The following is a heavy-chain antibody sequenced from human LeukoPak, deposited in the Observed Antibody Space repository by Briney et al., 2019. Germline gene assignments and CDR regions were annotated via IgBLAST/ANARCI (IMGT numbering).Heavy chain of an antibody. V-gene: IGHV4-31*02. D-gene: IGHD2-2*01. Sequence: SWIRRHXGKGLEWIGYIYYSGSTYYNPSLKSRLTISVDTSKNQFSLKLKSVTAADTAVYYCARGYAPFDPWGQGTLVTVSS. CDR2: IYYSGST. J-gene: IGHJ5*02. CDR3: ARGYAPFDP.